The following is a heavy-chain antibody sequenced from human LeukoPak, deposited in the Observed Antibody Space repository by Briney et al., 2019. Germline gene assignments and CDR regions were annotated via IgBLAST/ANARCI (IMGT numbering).Heavy chain of an antibody. Sequence: PGGSLRLSCAASGFTFSSYAMHWVRQAPGKGLEFVSAISDHGDVTSYADSVKGRFTISRDNSRNTLFLQMSSLRDEDTAMYYCVKLDLGFYYHTWGPGTLVTVSS. CDR3: VKLDLGFYYHT. CDR2: ISDHGDVT. J-gene: IGHJ1*01. D-gene: IGHD3-22*01. V-gene: IGHV3-64D*08. CDR1: GFTFSSYA.